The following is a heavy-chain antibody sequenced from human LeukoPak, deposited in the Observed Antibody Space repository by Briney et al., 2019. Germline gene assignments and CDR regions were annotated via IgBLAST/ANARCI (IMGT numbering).Heavy chain of an antibody. CDR1: GYTFTSYG. CDR3: ARGEYYNAFDI. D-gene: IGHD3-10*01. CDR2: ISAYNGNT. J-gene: IGHJ3*02. V-gene: IGHV1-18*01. Sequence: ASVKVSCKASGYTFTSYGISRVRQAPGQGLEWMGWISAYNGNTNYAQKLQGRVNMTTDTSTSTADMELRSRRSDDTAVYYCARGEYYNAFDIWGQGTMVTVSS.